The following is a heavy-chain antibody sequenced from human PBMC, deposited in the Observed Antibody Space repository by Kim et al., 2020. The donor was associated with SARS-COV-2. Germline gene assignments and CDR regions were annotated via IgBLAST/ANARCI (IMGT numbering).Heavy chain of an antibody. CDR2: IYHSGST. CDR3: ARDSAFWSALYYFDY. D-gene: IGHD3-3*01. Sequence: SETLSLTCTVSGYSISSGYYWGWIRQPPGKWLEWIGSIYHSGSTYYNPSLKSRVTISVDTSKNQFSLKLSSVTAADTAVYYCARDSAFWSALYYFDYWGQGTLVTVSS. CDR1: GYSISSGYY. J-gene: IGHJ4*02. V-gene: IGHV4-38-2*02.